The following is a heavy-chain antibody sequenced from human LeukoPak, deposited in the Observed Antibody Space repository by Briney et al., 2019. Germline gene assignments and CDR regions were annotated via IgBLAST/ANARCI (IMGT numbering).Heavy chain of an antibody. D-gene: IGHD6-19*01. V-gene: IGHV3-9*01. CDR3: AKDIAVAGMTFWYFDL. CDR2: ISWNSGSI. J-gene: IGHJ2*01. Sequence: GGSLRLSCAASGFTFDDYAMHWVRQAPGKGLEWVSVISWNSGSIGYADSVKGRFTISRDNAKNSLYLQMNSLRAEDTALYYCAKDIAVAGMTFWYFDLWGRGTLVTVSS. CDR1: GFTFDDYA.